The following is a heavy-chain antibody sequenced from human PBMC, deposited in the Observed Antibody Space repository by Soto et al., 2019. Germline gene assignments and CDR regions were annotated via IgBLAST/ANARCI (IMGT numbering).Heavy chain of an antibody. D-gene: IGHD2-15*01. CDR2: IKTNTPGGTT. V-gene: IGHV3-15*07. J-gene: IGHJ6*02. CDR1: GLTISNAW. Sequence: EVQLVESGGGFIYPGGSLRLSCAASGLTISNAWMNWVRQAPGKGLEWVGRIKTNTPGGTTDYAAAVKGRFTVSRDDSKNTLYLQMTSLKTEDTAVYYCTTGSVEGVWGQGTTVTVSS. CDR3: TTGSVEGV.